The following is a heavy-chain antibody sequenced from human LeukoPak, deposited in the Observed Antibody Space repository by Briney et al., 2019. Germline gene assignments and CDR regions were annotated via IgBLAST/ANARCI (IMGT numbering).Heavy chain of an antibody. CDR2: IYYSGST. V-gene: IGHV4-61*08. J-gene: IGHJ5*02. CDR1: GGSISSGDYY. D-gene: IGHD2-2*02. Sequence: SETLSLTCTVSGGSISSGDYYWSWIRQPPGKGLEWIGYIYYSGSTNYNPSLKSRVTISVDTSKNQFSLKLSSVTAADTAVYYCASRLGYCSSTSCYNGWFDPWGQGTLVTVSS. CDR3: ASRLGYCSSTSCYNGWFDP.